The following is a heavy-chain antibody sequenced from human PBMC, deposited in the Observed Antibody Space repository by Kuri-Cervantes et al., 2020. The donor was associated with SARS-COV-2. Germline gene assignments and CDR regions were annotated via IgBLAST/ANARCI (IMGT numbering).Heavy chain of an antibody. V-gene: IGHV4-34*01. CDR1: GGSFSGYY. D-gene: IGHD1-20*01. Sequence: SQTLSLTCAVYGGSFSGYYWSWIRQPPGKGLEWIGEINHSGGTNYNPSLKSRVTISVDTSKNQFSLRLTSVTAADTAVYYCARGHLANWNNWFDPWGQGTLVTVSS. CDR2: INHSGGT. CDR3: ARGHLANWNNWFDP. J-gene: IGHJ5*02.